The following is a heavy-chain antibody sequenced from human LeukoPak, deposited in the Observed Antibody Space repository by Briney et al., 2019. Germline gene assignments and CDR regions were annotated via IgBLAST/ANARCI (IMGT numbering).Heavy chain of an antibody. V-gene: IGHV3-15*01. D-gene: IGHD3-22*01. J-gene: IGHJ4*02. CDR2: IRSESVGGAI. Sequence: GGSLRLSCAASGFTFSNAWMTWVRQAPGKGLEWVGRIRSESVGGAIDYAAPVKGRFTISRDDSKNTVYLQMNSLKTEDTALYYCTTTYHYDSSGYSSYYWGQGTLVTVSS. CDR1: GFTFSNAW. CDR3: TTTYHYDSSGYSSYY.